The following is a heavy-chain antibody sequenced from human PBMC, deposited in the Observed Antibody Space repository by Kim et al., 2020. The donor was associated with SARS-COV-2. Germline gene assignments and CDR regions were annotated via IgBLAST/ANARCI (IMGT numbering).Heavy chain of an antibody. Sequence: GGSLRLSCAASGFTFSSYAMSWVRQAPGKGLEWVSAISGSGGSTYYADSVKGRFTISRDNSKNTLYLQMNSLRAEDTAVYYCAKDQGYGDYEPLPSYFDYWGQGTLVTVSS. CDR1: GFTFSSYA. D-gene: IGHD4-17*01. CDR2: ISGSGGST. J-gene: IGHJ4*02. CDR3: AKDQGYGDYEPLPSYFDY. V-gene: IGHV3-23*01.